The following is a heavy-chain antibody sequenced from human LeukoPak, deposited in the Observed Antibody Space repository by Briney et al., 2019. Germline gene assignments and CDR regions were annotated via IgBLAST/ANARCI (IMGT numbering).Heavy chain of an antibody. CDR2: INHRGSP. Sequence: GSLRLSCAASGFTFSDYYMSWIRQPPGKGLEWIGEINHRGSPNYNPSLKSRVAISVDTSKNQVSLKLSSVTAADTAVYYCARGRGLTGGGDYWGQGTLVTVSS. CDR3: ARGRGLTGGGDY. CDR1: GFTFSDYY. J-gene: IGHJ4*02. V-gene: IGHV4-34*01. D-gene: IGHD1-14*01.